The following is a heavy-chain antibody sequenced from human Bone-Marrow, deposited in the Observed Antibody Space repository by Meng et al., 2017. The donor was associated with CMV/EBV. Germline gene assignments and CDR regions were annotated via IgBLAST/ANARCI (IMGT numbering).Heavy chain of an antibody. D-gene: IGHD5-24*01. V-gene: IGHV3-20*04. CDR2: INWNGGST. Sequence: GESLKISCAASGFTFDDYGMSWVRQAPGKGLEWVSGINWNGGSTGYADSVKGRFTISRDNAKNSLYLQMNSLRAEDTAVYYCARDPVEMATIDYYYYGMDVWGQGTTVTVSS. CDR1: GFTFDDYG. CDR3: ARDPVEMATIDYYYYGMDV. J-gene: IGHJ6*02.